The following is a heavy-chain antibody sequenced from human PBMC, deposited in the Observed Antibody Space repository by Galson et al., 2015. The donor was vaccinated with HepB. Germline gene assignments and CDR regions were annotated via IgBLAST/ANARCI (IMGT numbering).Heavy chain of an antibody. J-gene: IGHJ4*02. Sequence: SVKVSCKAFGSSFIAYSIHWVRQAPGQGLEWMGWINPNSGDTNYAQKFQGRVTMTRDTSISTASMDLTRLRSDDTAVYYCATGTPPGVINFRGQGTLVTVSA. CDR1: GSSFIAYS. D-gene: IGHD3-10*01. CDR2: INPNSGDT. CDR3: ATGTPPGVINF. V-gene: IGHV1-2*02.